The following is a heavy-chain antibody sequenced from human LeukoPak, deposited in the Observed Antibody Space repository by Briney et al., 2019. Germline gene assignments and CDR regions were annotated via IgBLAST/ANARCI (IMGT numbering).Heavy chain of an antibody. V-gene: IGHV3-20*04. Sequence: GGSLRLSCAASGFTFDDYAMIWVRQAPGKGLEWVSYISWNGDTTSFGDSVKGRFTISRDNAKNSLYMQLNSLRAEETALYYCARKDWNYEGAFDIWGQGTMVTVSS. CDR3: ARKDWNYEGAFDI. D-gene: IGHD1-7*01. CDR1: GFTFDDYA. CDR2: ISWNGDTT. J-gene: IGHJ3*02.